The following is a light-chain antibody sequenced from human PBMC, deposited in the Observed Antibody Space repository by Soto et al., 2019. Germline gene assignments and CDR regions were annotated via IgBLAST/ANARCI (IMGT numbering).Light chain of an antibody. CDR2: KAS. CDR3: QQYNTYPLT. Sequence: DIQMTPTPSPPSASVGDRGTITFPASQSISTWLAWYQQKPGKAPKLLIYKASSLEGGVPSRFGGSGSGTLFNITISSLHPDDFATYYCQQYNTYPLTFGGGTKVDIK. CDR1: QSISTW. V-gene: IGKV1-5*03. J-gene: IGKJ4*01.